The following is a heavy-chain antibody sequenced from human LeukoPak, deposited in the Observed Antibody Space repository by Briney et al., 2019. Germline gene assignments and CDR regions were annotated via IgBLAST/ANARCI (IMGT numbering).Heavy chain of an antibody. V-gene: IGHV4-39*01. J-gene: IGHJ4*02. D-gene: IGHD2-2*01. Sequence: PSETLSLTCTVSGGSISSSYYWGWIRQPPGKGLEWIGSIYYSGSTYYNPSLKSRVTISVDTSKNQFSLKLSSVTAADTAVYYCAGLVVVPAAPDYWGQGTLVTVSS. CDR3: AGLVVVPAAPDY. CDR1: GGSISSSYY. CDR2: IYYSGST.